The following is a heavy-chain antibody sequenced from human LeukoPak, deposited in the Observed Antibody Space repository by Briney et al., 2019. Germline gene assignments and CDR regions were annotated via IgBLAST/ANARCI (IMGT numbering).Heavy chain of an antibody. Sequence: PGGSLRLSCAASGFTFSDYYMRWIRQAPGKGLEWVAYISSSGSTIYYADSVKGRFTISRDNAKNSLYLQMNSLRAEDTAVYYCARGGRVLRFLEWLSGGAFDIWGQGTMVTVSS. V-gene: IGHV3-11*01. J-gene: IGHJ3*02. CDR2: ISSSGSTI. CDR3: ARGGRVLRFLEWLSGGAFDI. CDR1: GFTFSDYY. D-gene: IGHD3-3*01.